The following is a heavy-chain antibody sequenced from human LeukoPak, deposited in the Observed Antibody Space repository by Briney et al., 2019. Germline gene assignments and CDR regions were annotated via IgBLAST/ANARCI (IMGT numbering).Heavy chain of an antibody. CDR2: IYYSGST. CDR3: ARGAGTEDY. J-gene: IGHJ4*02. Sequence: KPSETLSLTCTVSGGSITNYYWSWIRQPPGKGLEWIGYIYYSGSTNYNPSLKSRVTISVDTSKNQFSLKLSSVTAADTAVYYCARGAGTEDYWGQGTLVTVSS. D-gene: IGHD1-7*01. V-gene: IGHV4-59*01. CDR1: GGSITNYY.